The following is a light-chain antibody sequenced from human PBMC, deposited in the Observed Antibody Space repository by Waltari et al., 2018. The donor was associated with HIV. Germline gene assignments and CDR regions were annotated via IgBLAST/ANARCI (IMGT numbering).Light chain of an antibody. Sequence: QLVLTQSPSASASLGASAKLTCTLSSGHSNYAIAWHPQQPEKGPRYLMKVNSDGSHFKGDGIPDRFSGSTSGAERYLTISSLQSEDEADYYCQTWGTGIRVFGGGTKLTVL. CDR3: QTWGTGIRV. CDR2: VNSDGSH. V-gene: IGLV4-69*01. CDR1: SGHSNYA. J-gene: IGLJ2*01.